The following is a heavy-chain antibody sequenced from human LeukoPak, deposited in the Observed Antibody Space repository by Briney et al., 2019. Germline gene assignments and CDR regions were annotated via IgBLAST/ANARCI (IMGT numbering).Heavy chain of an antibody. V-gene: IGHV1-8*01. D-gene: IGHD3-9*01. J-gene: IGHJ6*02. Sequence: GASVKVSCKASGYTFTSYDIDWVRQAPGQGLEWMGWMNPNSGNTGCAQKFQGRVTMTRNTSISTAYMELSSLRSEDTAVYYCARGSTPTYYDILTGYYFDYYYYGMDVWGQGTTVTVSS. CDR3: ARGSTPTYYDILTGYYFDYYYYGMDV. CDR2: MNPNSGNT. CDR1: GYTFTSYD.